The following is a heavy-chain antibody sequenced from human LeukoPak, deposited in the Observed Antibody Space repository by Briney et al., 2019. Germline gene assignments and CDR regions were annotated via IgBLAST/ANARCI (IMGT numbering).Heavy chain of an antibody. CDR2: IYYSGST. J-gene: IGHJ4*02. V-gene: IGHV4-39*01. Sequence: SETLSLTCTVSGGSISSSSYYWGWIRQPPGKGPEWIGSIYYSGSTYYNPSLKSRVTISVDTSKNQFSLKLSSVTAADTAVYYCARQRIAKIVVVVAATGSYFDYWGQGTLVTVSS. CDR3: ARQRIAKIVVVVAATGSYFDY. D-gene: IGHD2-15*01. CDR1: GGSISSSSYY.